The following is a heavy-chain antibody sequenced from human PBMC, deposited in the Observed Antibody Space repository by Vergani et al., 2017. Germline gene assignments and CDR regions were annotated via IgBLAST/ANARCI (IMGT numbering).Heavy chain of an antibody. J-gene: IGHJ6*03. CDR1: GFTFSSYA. CDR2: ISYDGSNK. D-gene: IGHD5-24*01. CDR3: AREERWLQVYYYYYYMDV. V-gene: IGHV3-30-3*01. Sequence: QVQLVESGGGVVQPGRSLRLSCAASGFTFSSYAMHWVRQAPGKGLEWVAVISYDGSNKYYADSVKGRFTISRDNSKNTLYLQMNSLRAEDTAVYYCAREERWLQVYYYYYYMDVWGKGTTVTVSS.